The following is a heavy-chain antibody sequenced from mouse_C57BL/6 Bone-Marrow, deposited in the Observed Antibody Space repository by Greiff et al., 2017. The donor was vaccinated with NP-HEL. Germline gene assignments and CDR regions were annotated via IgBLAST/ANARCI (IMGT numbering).Heavy chain of an antibody. V-gene: IGHV2-5*01. D-gene: IGHD2-5*01. CDR1: GFSLTSYG. CDR3: AKNYYSNYVEGVYFDY. J-gene: IGHJ2*01. Sequence: QVQLKESGPGLVQPSQSLSITCTVSGFSLTSYGVHWVRQSPGKGLEWLGVIWRGGSTDYNAAFMSRLSITKDNSKSQVFFKMNSLQADDTAIYYCAKNYYSNYVEGVYFDYWGQGTTLTVSS. CDR2: IWRGGST.